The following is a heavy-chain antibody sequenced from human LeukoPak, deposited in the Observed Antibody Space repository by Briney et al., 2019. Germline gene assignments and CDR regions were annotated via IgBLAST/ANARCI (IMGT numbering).Heavy chain of an antibody. CDR3: ARQGGIRSGYYY. CDR1: GGSISSSSYY. J-gene: IGHJ4*02. CDR2: IYYSGST. D-gene: IGHD3-22*01. V-gene: IGHV4-39*01. Sequence: SETLSLTCTVSGGSISSSSYYWGWIRQPPGKGLEWIGSIYYSGSTYYNPSLKSRVTISVDTSKNQFSLKLSSVTAADTAVYYCARQGGIRSGYYYWGQGTLVTVSS.